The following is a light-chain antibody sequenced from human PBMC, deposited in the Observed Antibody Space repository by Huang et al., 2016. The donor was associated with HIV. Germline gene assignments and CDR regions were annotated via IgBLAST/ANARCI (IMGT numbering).Light chain of an antibody. J-gene: IGKJ4*01. V-gene: IGKV3-11*01. CDR1: QSIINF. Sequence: EFVLTQSPATLSLSPGERATLSCRASQSIINFLAWYQQKPGQAPRVLIDDASNRATGIAARFSGSGYGTDFTLTISSLEPEDLAVYYCQQRVDWPLTFGGGTEVEI. CDR2: DAS. CDR3: QQRVDWPLT.